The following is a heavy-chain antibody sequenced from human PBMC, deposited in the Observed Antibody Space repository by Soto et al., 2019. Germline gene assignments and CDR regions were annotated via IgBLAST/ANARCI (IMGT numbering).Heavy chain of an antibody. J-gene: IGHJ4*02. CDR2: ISAYNGNT. Sequence: QVQLVQSGAEVKKPGASVKVSCKASGYTFTSYGISWVRQAPGQGLEWMGWISAYNGNTNYAQKLQGRVTMTTDTSTRTAYMELRSLRSDDTAVYYCARSPGKTYCGGGSCYPGGYWGQGTLVTVSS. V-gene: IGHV1-18*04. D-gene: IGHD2-15*01. CDR3: ARSPGKTYCGGGSCYPGGY. CDR1: GYTFTSYG.